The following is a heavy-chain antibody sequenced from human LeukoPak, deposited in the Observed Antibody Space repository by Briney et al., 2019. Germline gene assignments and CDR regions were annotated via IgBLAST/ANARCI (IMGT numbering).Heavy chain of an antibody. D-gene: IGHD3-10*01. CDR2: ISGSGGST. V-gene: IGHV3-23*01. J-gene: IGHJ2*01. CDR1: GFTFSGYA. Sequence: PGGSLRLSCAASGFTFSGYAMSWVRQAPGKGLEWVSAISGSGGSTYYADSVKGRFTMSRDNSKNTLYLRMNSLRAEDTAVYYCAKDYVSGNGIWYFDIWGRGTLVTVSS. CDR3: AKDYVSGNGIWYFDI.